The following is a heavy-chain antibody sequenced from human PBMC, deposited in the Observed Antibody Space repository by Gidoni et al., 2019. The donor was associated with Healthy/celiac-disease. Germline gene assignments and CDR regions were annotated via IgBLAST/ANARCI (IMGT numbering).Heavy chain of an antibody. CDR2: IYYSGST. D-gene: IGHD1-7*01. CDR3: ARASRSAKYNWNYGYYFDY. Sequence: QVQLQESGPGLVKPSETLSLTCTVSGGSISSYYWSWIRQPPGKGLEWIGYIYYSGSTNYNPSLKSRVTISVDTSKNQFSLKLSSVTAADTAVYYCARASRSAKYNWNYGYYFDYWGQGTLVTVSS. V-gene: IGHV4-59*01. J-gene: IGHJ4*02. CDR1: GGSISSYY.